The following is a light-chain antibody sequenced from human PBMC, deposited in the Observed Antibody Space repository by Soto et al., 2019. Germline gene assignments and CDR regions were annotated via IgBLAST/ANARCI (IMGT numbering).Light chain of an antibody. CDR3: SSYTRSTTLL. Sequence: QAASVSGSPGQAITISCTGTTSDIGGYNFVSWYQQPPGKAPKLIIYEVANRPSGVSDRFSGSKSGNTASLTISGLQAEDEADYYCSSYTRSTTLLFGGGTKLTVL. V-gene: IGLV2-14*01. CDR1: TSDIGGYNF. CDR2: EVA. J-gene: IGLJ3*02.